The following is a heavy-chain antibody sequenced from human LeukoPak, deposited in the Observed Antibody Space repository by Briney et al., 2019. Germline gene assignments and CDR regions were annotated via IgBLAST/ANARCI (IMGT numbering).Heavy chain of an antibody. J-gene: IGHJ2*01. CDR2: IYHSGNT. CDR1: GYSISSAYY. Sequence: SETLSLTCTVSGYSISSAYYWGWIRQPPGKGLEWIGNIYHSGNTYYNPSLKSRVTISVDTSKNHFSLKLSSVTAADTAVYYCARDLPYYDILTGYYCWYFDLWGRGTLVTVSS. D-gene: IGHD3-9*01. CDR3: ARDLPYYDILTGYYCWYFDL. V-gene: IGHV4-38-2*02.